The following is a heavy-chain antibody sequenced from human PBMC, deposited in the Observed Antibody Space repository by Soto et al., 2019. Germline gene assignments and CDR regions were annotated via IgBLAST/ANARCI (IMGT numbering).Heavy chain of an antibody. V-gene: IGHV1-69*01. D-gene: IGHD6-6*01. J-gene: IGHJ2*01. CDR2: IIPIFGTA. Sequence: QVQLVQSGAEVKKPGSSVKVSCKASGGTFSSYAISWVRQAPGPGLEWMGGIIPIFGTANYAQKFQGRVTITADESTSTAYMERSSLRSEDTAVYYCARDRGNSSSSDWYFDLWGRGTLVTVSS. CDR1: GGTFSSYA. CDR3: ARDRGNSSSSDWYFDL.